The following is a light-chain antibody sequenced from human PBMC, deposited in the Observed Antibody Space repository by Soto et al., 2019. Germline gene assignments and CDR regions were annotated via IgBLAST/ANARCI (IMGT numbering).Light chain of an antibody. CDR1: QSITSSY. J-gene: IGKJ1*01. V-gene: IGKV3-20*01. CDR3: QQYGSSPRT. Sequence: ESVLTQSPGTLSLSPGERATLSCRASQSITSSYLAWYQQKPGQAPRLLIHGASSRATGIPDRFSGSGSGTDFTLTISRLEPEDFAVYYCQQYGSSPRTFGQGTKVDIK. CDR2: GAS.